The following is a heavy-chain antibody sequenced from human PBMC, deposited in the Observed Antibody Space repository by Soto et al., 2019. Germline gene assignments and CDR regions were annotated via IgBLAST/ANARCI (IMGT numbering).Heavy chain of an antibody. CDR3: AKGSSGWYGSLDY. Sequence: GGSLRLSCAASGFTFSSYWMSWVRQAPGKGLEWVANIKQDGSEKYYVDSVKGRFTISRDNAKNSLYLQMNSLRAEDTAVYYCAKGSSGWYGSLDYWGQGTLVTVSS. CDR2: IKQDGSEK. J-gene: IGHJ4*02. CDR1: GFTFSSYW. V-gene: IGHV3-7*03. D-gene: IGHD6-19*01.